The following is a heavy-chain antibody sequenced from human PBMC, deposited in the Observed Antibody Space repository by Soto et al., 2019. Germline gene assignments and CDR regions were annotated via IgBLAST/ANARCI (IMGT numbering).Heavy chain of an antibody. CDR3: ERGGSSSWPY. D-gene: IGHD6-13*01. CDR2: IYDSGSN. V-gene: IGHV4-59*01. CDR1: GGSISSYF. J-gene: IGHJ4*02. Sequence: SETLSLTCTVSGGSISSYFWSWIRQPPGKGLEWIAFIYDSGSNNYNPSLKSRVSASVDRAKNQFSLKLNSGTAADTAVSYCERGGSSSWPYWGQGALVTVSS.